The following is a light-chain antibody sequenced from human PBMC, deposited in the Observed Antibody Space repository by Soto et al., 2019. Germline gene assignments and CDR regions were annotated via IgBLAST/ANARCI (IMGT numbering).Light chain of an antibody. CDR1: QSVSSN. J-gene: IGKJ2*01. Sequence: EIVMTQSPATLSVSPGERATLHCRASQSVSSNLGWYQHKPGQAPRLLIYGASTRATGIPARFSGSGSGTDFTLTISGLQSEDFAVYYCQQYNDWPTGYTFGQGTKVDIK. V-gene: IGKV3-15*01. CDR2: GAS. CDR3: QQYNDWPTGYT.